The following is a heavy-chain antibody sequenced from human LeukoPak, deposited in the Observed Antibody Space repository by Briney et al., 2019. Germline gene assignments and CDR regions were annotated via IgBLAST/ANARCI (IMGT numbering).Heavy chain of an antibody. Sequence: GGSLRLSCAASGFTFSSYSMNWVRQAPGKGLEWVSSISTVSTYTFYSDSAKGRFTITRDNAKNTLYLQMSSLSAEDTGVYYCARDGSGFYLYYYMDVWGRGTTVTVSS. CDR2: ISTVSTYT. V-gene: IGHV3-21*01. J-gene: IGHJ6*03. CDR1: GFTFSSYS. CDR3: ARDGSGFYLYYYMDV. D-gene: IGHD6-25*01.